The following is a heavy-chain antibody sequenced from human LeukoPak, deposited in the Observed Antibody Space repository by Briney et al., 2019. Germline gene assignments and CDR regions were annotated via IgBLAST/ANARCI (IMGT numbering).Heavy chain of an antibody. CDR2: ISGSGGST. D-gene: IGHD1-26*01. Sequence: PGGSLRLSCAASGFTFSSYAMSWVRQAPGKGLEWVSAISGSGGSTYYADSVKGRFTISRDNSKNTLYLQVNGLRAEDTAVYYCAKVGAYYYYYGMDVWGQGTTVSVSS. CDR3: AKVGAYYYYYGMDV. V-gene: IGHV3-23*01. CDR1: GFTFSSYA. J-gene: IGHJ6*02.